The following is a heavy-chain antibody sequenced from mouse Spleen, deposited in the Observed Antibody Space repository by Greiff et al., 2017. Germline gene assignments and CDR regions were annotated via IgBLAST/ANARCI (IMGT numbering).Heavy chain of an antibody. CDR1: GFTFSDYG. CDR3: ARGDYDGSLNYFDY. Sequence: EVKLMESGGGLVKPGGSLKLSCAASGFTFSDYGMHWVRQAPEKGLEWVAYISSGSSTIYYADTVKGRFTISRDNAKNTLFLQMTSLRSEDTAMYYCARGDYDGSLNYFDYWGQGTTLTVSS. J-gene: IGHJ2*01. D-gene: IGHD1-1*01. V-gene: IGHV5-17*01. CDR2: ISSGSSTI.